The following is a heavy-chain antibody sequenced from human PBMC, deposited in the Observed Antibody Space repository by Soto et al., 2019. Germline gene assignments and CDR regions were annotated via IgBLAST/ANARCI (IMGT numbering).Heavy chain of an antibody. Sequence: PGGSLRLSRAAPGFTFSSYAMSWVRQAPGKGLEWVSAISGSGGSTYYADSVKGRFTISRDNSKNTLYLQMNSLRAEDTAVYYCAKDRYSSGLFDPWGQGTLVTVSS. CDR3: AKDRYSSGLFDP. CDR1: GFTFSSYA. CDR2: ISGSGGST. D-gene: IGHD6-19*01. V-gene: IGHV3-23*01. J-gene: IGHJ5*02.